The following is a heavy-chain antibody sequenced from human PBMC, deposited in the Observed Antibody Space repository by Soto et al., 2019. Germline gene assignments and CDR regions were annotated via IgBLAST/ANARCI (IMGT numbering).Heavy chain of an antibody. CDR3: DHASSEAWHPDY. CDR1: GFSLSTSGVG. CDR2: IYWGDSK. D-gene: IGHD3-10*01. V-gene: IGHV2-5*02. J-gene: IGHJ4*02. Sequence: QITLKESGPTLVRPTQTLTLTCAFSGFSLSTSGVGVGWIRQPPGKALEWLAVIYWGDSKHYSPPLRTRLTSPTDSGNSHVVLSMHKRYPIEVNTDCCDHASSEAWHPDYWRQGTLVTSPS.